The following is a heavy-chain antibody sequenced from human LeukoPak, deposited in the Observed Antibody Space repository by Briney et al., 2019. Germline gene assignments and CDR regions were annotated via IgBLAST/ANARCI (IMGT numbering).Heavy chain of an antibody. CDR2: TWRG. D-gene: IGHD3-3*01. Sequence: SETLSLTCTASGGSLTDGDYYWGWVRQPPGTGLHWLATTWRGASLNSRVTISLDTSQNQLSLRLTSVTASDTAVYYCVRIFGYYQEAMDVWGPGITVTVSS. J-gene: IGHJ6*02. CDR1: GGSLTDGDYY. V-gene: IGHV4-61*08. CDR3: VRIFGYYQEAMDV.